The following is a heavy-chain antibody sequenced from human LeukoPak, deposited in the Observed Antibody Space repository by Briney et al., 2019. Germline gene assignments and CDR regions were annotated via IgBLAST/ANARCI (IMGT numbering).Heavy chain of an antibody. CDR1: GCTFSSYS. CDR3: ARDRYSYGYFLDAFDI. V-gene: IGHV3-21*01. CDR2: ISSSSSYI. J-gene: IGHJ3*02. Sequence: GGSLRLSCAASGCTFSSYSMNWVRQAPGKGLEWVSSISSSSSYIYYADSVKGRFTISRDNAKNSLYLQMNCLRAEDTAVYYCARDRYSYGYFLDAFDIWGQGTMVTVSS. D-gene: IGHD5-18*01.